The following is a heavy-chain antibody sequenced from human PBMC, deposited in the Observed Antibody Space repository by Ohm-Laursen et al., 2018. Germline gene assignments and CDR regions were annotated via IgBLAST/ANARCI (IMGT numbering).Heavy chain of an antibody. Sequence: PTQTLTLTCTFSGFSLSTSGVGVGWIRQPPGKALKWLALIYWNDNKRYSPSLKSRLTITKDTSKNQVVLTMTNMDPVDTATYYCPHNPAYDSRGYYMSPRVFFDPWGQGTLVTVSS. CDR2: IYWNDNK. D-gene: IGHD3-22*01. CDR1: GFSLSTSGVG. V-gene: IGHV2-5*01. CDR3: PHNPAYDSRGYYMSPRVFFDP. J-gene: IGHJ5*02.